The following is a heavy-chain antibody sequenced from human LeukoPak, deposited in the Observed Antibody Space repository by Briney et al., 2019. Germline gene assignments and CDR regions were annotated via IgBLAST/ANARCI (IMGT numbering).Heavy chain of an antibody. CDR3: AGDQNWSPDW. Sequence: GGSLRLSCATSGFTFSSYEMNWVRLAPGKGLEWLSYINTNGRTKSYSDSVRGRFTISRDNAKNSLYLQMSSLRAEDTAVYCCAGDQNWSPDWWGQGTLVTVSS. CDR2: INTNGRTK. CDR1: GFTFSSYE. D-gene: IGHD1-1*01. J-gene: IGHJ4*02. V-gene: IGHV3-48*03.